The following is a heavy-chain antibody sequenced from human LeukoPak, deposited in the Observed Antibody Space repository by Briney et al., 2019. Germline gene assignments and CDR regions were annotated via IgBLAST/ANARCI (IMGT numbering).Heavy chain of an antibody. J-gene: IGHJ4*02. D-gene: IGHD6-13*01. Sequence: PGGSLRLSCAASGFTFSDHYMDWVRQAPGKGLEWVGRTRNKANSYTTEYAASVKGRFTISRDDSKNSLYLQMNSLRAEDTAVYYCAKDGAAAGTVDYWGQGTLVTVSS. V-gene: IGHV3-72*01. CDR3: AKDGAAAGTVDY. CDR2: TRNKANSYTT. CDR1: GFTFSDHY.